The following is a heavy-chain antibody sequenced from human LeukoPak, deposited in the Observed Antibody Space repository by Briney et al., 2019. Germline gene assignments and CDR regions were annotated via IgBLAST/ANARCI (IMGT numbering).Heavy chain of an antibody. J-gene: IGHJ4*02. V-gene: IGHV3-53*01. Sequence: GGSLRLSCAASGFTFSSYWMSWVRQAPGKGLEWVSVIYSGGSTYYADSVKGRFTISRDNSKNTLYLQMNSLRAEDTAVYYCATINVDTAMGAFDYWGQGTLVTVSS. CDR3: ATINVDTAMGAFDY. D-gene: IGHD5-18*01. CDR1: GFTFSSYW. CDR2: IYSGGST.